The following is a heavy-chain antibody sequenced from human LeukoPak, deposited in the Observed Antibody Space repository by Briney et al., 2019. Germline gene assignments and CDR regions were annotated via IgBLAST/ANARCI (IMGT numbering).Heavy chain of an antibody. J-gene: IGHJ3*02. Sequence: SETLSLTCTVSGGSISSSSYYWGWIRQPPGKGLEWIGSIYYSGSTYYNPSLKSRVTISVDTSKNQFSLKLSSVTAADTAVYYCARVDTAMAASAFDIWGQGTMVTVSS. CDR3: ARVDTAMAASAFDI. V-gene: IGHV4-39*07. CDR2: IYYSGST. CDR1: GGSISSSSYY. D-gene: IGHD5-18*01.